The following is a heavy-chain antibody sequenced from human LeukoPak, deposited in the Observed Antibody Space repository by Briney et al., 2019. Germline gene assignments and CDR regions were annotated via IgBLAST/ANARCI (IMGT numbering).Heavy chain of an antibody. D-gene: IGHD2-15*01. CDR2: IYTSGST. Sequence: SETLSLTCTVSGGSISSYYWSWIRQPAGKGLEWIGRIYTSGSTNYNPSLNSRVTISVDKSKNHFSLKLTSVTAADTAVYNCARDWRYCSGGSCSYYFDYWGQGALVTVSS. V-gene: IGHV4-4*07. J-gene: IGHJ4*02. CDR3: ARDWRYCSGGSCSYYFDY. CDR1: GGSISSYY.